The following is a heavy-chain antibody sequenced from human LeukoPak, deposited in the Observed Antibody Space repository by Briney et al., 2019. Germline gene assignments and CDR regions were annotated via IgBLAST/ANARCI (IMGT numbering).Heavy chain of an antibody. CDR3: ARDWWALYYYGSGSFPDY. CDR1: GFTFSSYA. D-gene: IGHD3-10*01. J-gene: IGHJ4*02. Sequence: PGGSLRLSCAASGFTFSSYAMHWVRQAPGKGLEWVAVISYDGNNKYYADSVKGRITISRDSSKNTVYLQMSRLRPEDTAVYYCARDWWALYYYGSGSFPDYWGQGTQVTVSS. CDR2: ISYDGNNK. V-gene: IGHV3-30-3*01.